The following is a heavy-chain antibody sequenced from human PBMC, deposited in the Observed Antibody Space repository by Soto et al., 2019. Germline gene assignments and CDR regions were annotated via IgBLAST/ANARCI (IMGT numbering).Heavy chain of an antibody. CDR1: GFTFSSYG. CDR2: RWYDGSNK. Sequence: QVQLVESGGGVVQPGRSLRLSCAASGFTFSSYGMHWVRQAPGKGLEWVAVRWYDGSNKYYADSVKGRFTISRDNSKKTLYLQMKSLMGADAAVDYCAVEGVYWSDGKARFDPWGQGTLVTVSS. D-gene: IGHD3-22*01. J-gene: IGHJ5*02. CDR3: AVEGVYWSDGKARFDP. V-gene: IGHV3-33*01.